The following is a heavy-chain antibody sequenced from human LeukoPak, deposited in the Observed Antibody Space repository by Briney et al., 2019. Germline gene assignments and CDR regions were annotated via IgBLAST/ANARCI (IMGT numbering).Heavy chain of an antibody. D-gene: IGHD1-1*01. J-gene: IGHJ5*02. CDR3: ARDSRTISNWFDT. CDR2: INAGNGNT. V-gene: IGHV1-3*01. Sequence: ASVTVSCKASGYTFTTFAIHWVRQVPGQSLEWMGWINAGNGNTKYSQNFQGRVTITRDTSASTAYMELSSPTSEDTAVYYCARDSRTISNWFDTWGQGTPVTVSS. CDR1: GYTFTTFA.